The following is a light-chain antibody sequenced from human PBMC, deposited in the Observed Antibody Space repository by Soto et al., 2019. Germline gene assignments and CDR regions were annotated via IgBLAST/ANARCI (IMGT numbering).Light chain of an antibody. CDR3: QQSYTTPT. Sequence: DIQITQTPSSLSASVGDRVNITCRASQSISSYLNWYQQKPGKAPKLLIYAASSLQSGVPSRFSGSGSGTDFTLTISSLQPEDFATYYCQQSYTTPTFGGGTKVDIK. CDR1: QSISSY. J-gene: IGKJ4*01. CDR2: AAS. V-gene: IGKV1-39*01.